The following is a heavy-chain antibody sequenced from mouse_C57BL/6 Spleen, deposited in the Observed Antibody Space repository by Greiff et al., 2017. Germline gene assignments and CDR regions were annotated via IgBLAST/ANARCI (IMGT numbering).Heavy chain of an antibody. D-gene: IGHD1-1*01. V-gene: IGHV3-6*01. CDR1: GYSITSGYY. Sequence: ESGPGLVKPSQSLSLTCSVTGYSITSGYYWNWIRQFPGNKLEWMGYISYDGSNNYNPSLKNRISITRDTSKNQFFLKLISVTTEDTATYYCARYYYGSSLFDYWGQGTTLTVSS. CDR2: ISYDGSN. J-gene: IGHJ2*01. CDR3: ARYYYGSSLFDY.